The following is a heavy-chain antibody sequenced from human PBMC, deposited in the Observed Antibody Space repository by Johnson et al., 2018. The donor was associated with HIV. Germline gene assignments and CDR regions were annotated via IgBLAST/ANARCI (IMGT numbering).Heavy chain of an antibody. Sequence: VQLVESGGGLVQPGGSLRLSCAASGFTVSSNYMNWVRQAPGKGLEWVSVIYSGGSTYYADSVKGRFTISRDISKNTLDLQMNSLRAEDTAVDYCARAPQKYNWNYMMAFDMWGQGTMVTVSP. J-gene: IGHJ3*02. V-gene: IGHV3-66*01. CDR1: GFTVSSNY. D-gene: IGHD1-7*01. CDR2: IYSGGST. CDR3: ARAPQKYNWNYMMAFDM.